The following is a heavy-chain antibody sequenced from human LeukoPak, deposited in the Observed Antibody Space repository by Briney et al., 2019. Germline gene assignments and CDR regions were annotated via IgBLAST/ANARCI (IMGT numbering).Heavy chain of an antibody. J-gene: IGHJ4*02. Sequence: ASVTVSYTASGYTFTSLDINWVRQATGQGLEWMGWINPNSGNRGYPQQFQGRGTITRNTSIRTVYIELNNLRSEDTALFFFRRVGGSPDFWGQGPLVTVSS. V-gene: IGHV1-8*03. CDR3: RRVGGSPDF. D-gene: IGHD2-15*01. CDR1: GYTFTSLD. CDR2: INPNSGNR.